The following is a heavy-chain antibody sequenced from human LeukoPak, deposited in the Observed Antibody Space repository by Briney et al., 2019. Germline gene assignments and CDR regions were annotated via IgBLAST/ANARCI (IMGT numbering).Heavy chain of an antibody. Sequence: PSETLSLTCAVPGFSISNGFFWGWIRRPPGKGLEWIGTIHYPESTYYNPSLNSRLTISLDASKNHFSLKLSSVTAADTAQYYCARGRGRQVGSRWHPDTHHDYWGQGIPVTVSS. CDR2: IHYPEST. V-gene: IGHV4-38-2*01. CDR1: GFSISNGFF. CDR3: ARGRGRQVGSRWHPDTHHDY. J-gene: IGHJ4*02. D-gene: IGHD3-10*01.